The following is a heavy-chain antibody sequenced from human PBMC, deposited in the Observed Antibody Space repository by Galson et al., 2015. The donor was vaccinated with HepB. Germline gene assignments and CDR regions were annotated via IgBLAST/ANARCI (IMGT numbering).Heavy chain of an antibody. CDR2: IRSKPDGATT. J-gene: IGHJ4*02. V-gene: IGHV3-15*01. CDR1: GFTFNNAW. D-gene: IGHD3-22*01. CDR3: STAQLSAYYYDTRGFYDYFDY. Sequence: SLRLSCAASGFTFNNAWMSWVRQAPGKGLEWVGRIRSKPDGATTDYAAPGKGRFTISRDDSKNTLYLQMNSLKTEDTAVYYCSTAQLSAYYYDTRGFYDYFDYWGQGTLVTVSS.